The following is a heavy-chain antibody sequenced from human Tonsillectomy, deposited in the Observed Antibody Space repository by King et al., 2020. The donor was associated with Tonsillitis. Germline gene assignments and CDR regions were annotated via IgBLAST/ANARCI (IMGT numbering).Heavy chain of an antibody. D-gene: IGHD5-12*01. CDR2: IIWNGGST. Sequence: VQLVESGGGVVRPGGSLRLSCAASGFTFGDYGMSWVRQAPGKGLEWVSGIIWNGGSTDYAASVKGRFTISRDNAQNSLYLQMNSLRAEDTSLYYCARDPVVATIWARTIDYWGQGPLVTVSS. CDR3: ARDPVVATIWARTIDY. CDR1: GFTFGDYG. V-gene: IGHV3-20*04. J-gene: IGHJ4*02.